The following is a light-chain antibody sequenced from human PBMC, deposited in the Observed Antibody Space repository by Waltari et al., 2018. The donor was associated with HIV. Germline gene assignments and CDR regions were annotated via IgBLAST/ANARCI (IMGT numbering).Light chain of an antibody. V-gene: IGKV3-20*01. CDR1: QSISSSY. J-gene: IGKJ3*01. CDR3: QQYGDSPR. Sequence: ELVLPQSPGTLSLSPGARATLSCRASQSISSSYLAWYQQKPGQAPRLLLYGASSRATGIPDTFSGSGSGTDFTLTISRLEPEDFAVYYCQQYGDSPRFGPGTRVDV. CDR2: GAS.